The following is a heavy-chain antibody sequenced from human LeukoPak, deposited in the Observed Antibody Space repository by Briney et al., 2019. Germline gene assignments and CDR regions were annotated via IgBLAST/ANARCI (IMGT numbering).Heavy chain of an antibody. CDR1: GFTASSSY. J-gene: IGHJ4*02. CDR2: IYSGGNT. D-gene: IGHD2-21*02. V-gene: IGHV3-53*01. CDR3: SRQNGGDCDDVDS. Sequence: GGSLRLSCAASGFTASSSYMSCVRQAPGKGLEWVSLIYSGGNTYYADSVKGRFTISRDTSKNTMSLQMNNLRGEDTAIYYCSRQNGGDCDDVDSWGQGAPVTVSS.